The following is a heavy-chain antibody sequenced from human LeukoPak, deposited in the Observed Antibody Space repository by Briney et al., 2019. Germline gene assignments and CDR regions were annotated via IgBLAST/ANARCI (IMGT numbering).Heavy chain of an antibody. CDR2: ISYDGSNK. J-gene: IGHJ6*02. Sequence: PGGSLRLSCAASGFTFSSYAMHWVRQAPGKGLEWVAVISYDGSNKYYADSVKGRFTISRDNSKNTLYLQMNSLRAEDTAVYYCARVRGDVIVVVPMDVWGQGTTVTVSS. V-gene: IGHV3-30-3*01. D-gene: IGHD2-2*01. CDR3: ARVRGDVIVVVPMDV. CDR1: GFTFSSYA.